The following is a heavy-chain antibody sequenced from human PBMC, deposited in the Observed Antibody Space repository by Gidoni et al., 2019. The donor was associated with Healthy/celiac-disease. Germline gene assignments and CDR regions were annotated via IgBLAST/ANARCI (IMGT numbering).Heavy chain of an antibody. CDR2: IIPIFGTA. Sequence: QVQLVESGAEVKKPGSSVKVSCKASGGTFSSYAISWVRQAPGQGLEWMGGIIPIFGTANYAQKFQGRVTITADESTSTAYMELSSLRSEDTAVYYCARDGPYEAAAGLMGYWGQGTLVTVSS. CDR1: GGTFSSYA. CDR3: ARDGPYEAAAGLMGY. D-gene: IGHD6-13*01. J-gene: IGHJ4*02. V-gene: IGHV1-69*01.